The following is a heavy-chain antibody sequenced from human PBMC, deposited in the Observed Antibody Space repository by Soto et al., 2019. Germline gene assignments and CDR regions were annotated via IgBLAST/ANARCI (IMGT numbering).Heavy chain of an antibody. CDR2: ISSSGSYT. Sequence: GGSLRLSCAASGFTFSSYAMSWVRQAPGKGLEWVSDISSSGSYTNYADSVKGRFTISRDNAKNSLYLQMNSLRAEDTAVYYCARVHSSSSWSCPGGDCWFDPWGQGTLVTVSS. D-gene: IGHD6-13*01. J-gene: IGHJ5*02. V-gene: IGHV3-21*04. CDR3: ARVHSSSSWSCPGGDCWFDP. CDR1: GFTFSSYA.